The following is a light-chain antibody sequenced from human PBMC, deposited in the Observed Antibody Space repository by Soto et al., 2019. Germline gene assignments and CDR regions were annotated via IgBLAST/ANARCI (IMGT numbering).Light chain of an antibody. Sequence: QLVLTQPASVSGSPGQSIAISCTGSSSDVGIYNYVSWYQQHPGKVPKLIIYEVTNRPSGVSNRFSGSKSGNTASLTISGLQAEDEADYYCSSYTTSSTRVFGTGTKVTVL. CDR3: SSYTTSSTRV. CDR2: EVT. V-gene: IGLV2-14*01. CDR1: SSDVGIYNY. J-gene: IGLJ1*01.